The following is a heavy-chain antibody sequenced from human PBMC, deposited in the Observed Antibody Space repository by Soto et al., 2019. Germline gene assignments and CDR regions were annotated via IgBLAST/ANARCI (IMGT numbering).Heavy chain of an antibody. J-gene: IGHJ5*01. CDR3: VREDSSGTYTVQNWFDS. CDR1: GYTFTDYY. Sequence: ASVKVSCKVSGYTFTDYYLHWVRQAPGQGLEWMGCINPNTGDTRFPQKFQGRVTLTRDTSISTGYMELNSLRSDDTALYYCVREDSSGTYTVQNWFDSWGQGALVTVSS. CDR2: INPNTGDT. D-gene: IGHD1-26*01. V-gene: IGHV1-2*02.